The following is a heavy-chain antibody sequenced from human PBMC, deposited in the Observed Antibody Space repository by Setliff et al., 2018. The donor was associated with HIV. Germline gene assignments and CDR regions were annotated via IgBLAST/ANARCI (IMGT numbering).Heavy chain of an antibody. J-gene: IGHJ4*02. V-gene: IGHV4-31*03. D-gene: IGHD6-6*01. Sequence: SETLSLTCNVSGDSISSGGYYWSWIRQYPGKGLEWIGNIYYSGSSFYNPSLQSRITMSVETSKDQFSLSLRSVTAADTATYYCARVIQPSSSPFDFWGQGILVTV. CDR2: IYYSGSS. CDR1: GDSISSGGYY. CDR3: ARVIQPSSSPFDF.